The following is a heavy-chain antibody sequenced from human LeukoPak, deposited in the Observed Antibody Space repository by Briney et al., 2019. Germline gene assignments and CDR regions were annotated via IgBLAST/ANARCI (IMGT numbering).Heavy chain of an antibody. Sequence: GGSLRLSCAASGFIFNNYGMHWVRQAPGKGLEWVAVISYDGSNKYYADSVKGRFTISRDNSKYTLYLQMNSLRAEDTAVYYCARDVGSQNWFDPWGQGTLVTVSS. V-gene: IGHV3-30*03. CDR2: ISYDGSNK. D-gene: IGHD1-26*01. CDR3: ARDVGSQNWFDP. CDR1: GFIFNNYG. J-gene: IGHJ5*02.